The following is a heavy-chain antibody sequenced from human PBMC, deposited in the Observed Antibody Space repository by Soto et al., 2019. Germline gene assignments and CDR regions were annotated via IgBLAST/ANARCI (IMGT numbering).Heavy chain of an antibody. CDR1: GYSISAYY. CDR3: GRDDYGIFPY. J-gene: IGHJ4*02. Sequence: GASVKVSCKASGYSISAYYIHWVRQAPGQVLEWMGLIDPKNGGTGSAQKFWGRLTITRDTSFSTVYMYLSGLTSDDTALYFCGRDDYGIFPYWGQGSLVTVSS. V-gene: IGHV1-2*02. D-gene: IGHD3-10*01. CDR2: IDPKNGGT.